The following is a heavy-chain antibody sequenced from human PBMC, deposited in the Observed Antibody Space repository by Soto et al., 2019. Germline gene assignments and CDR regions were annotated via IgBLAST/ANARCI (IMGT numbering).Heavy chain of an antibody. CDR3: ARAPLGYPGRYY. D-gene: IGHD2-2*03. V-gene: IGHV4-59*01. J-gene: IGHJ4*02. CDR2: IQYSGTT. Sequence: QVRLQESGPGLMKPLETLSLTCTVSGGSFTIYYWSWIRQPPGKGLEWIGNIQYSGTTKYNPSLQSRVTISADQSKTQFSLKLSSVTAADTAIYHCARAPLGYPGRYYWGQGTLVTVSS. CDR1: GGSFTIYY.